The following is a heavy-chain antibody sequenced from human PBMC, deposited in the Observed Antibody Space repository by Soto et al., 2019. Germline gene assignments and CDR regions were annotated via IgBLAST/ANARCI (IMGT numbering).Heavy chain of an antibody. V-gene: IGHV1-2*02. J-gene: IGHJ4*02. CDR1: GYTFTDYF. CDR2: INPNSGGT. D-gene: IGHD2-2*01. Sequence: VEMVQSGAEVKKPGASVRVSCKASGYTFTDYFIHWVRQAPGQGLEWMGWINPNSGGTNYAQKFQGRDTMTRDTSITTVYLALSRLRSDDTATYYCARDTKIPANAIHDGRWGQGTLVTVSS. CDR3: ARDTKIPANAIHDGR.